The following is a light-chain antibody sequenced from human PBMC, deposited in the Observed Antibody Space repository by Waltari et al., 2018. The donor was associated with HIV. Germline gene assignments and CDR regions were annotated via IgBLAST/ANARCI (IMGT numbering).Light chain of an antibody. Sequence: QSELTQPPSASGPPGQRVTIPCPGSSSNLGSYTVNWYQQLPGTAPKLLIYANHQRPSGVPDRFSGSQSDTSASLAIGGLQSEDEADYYCATWDASLSGPVFGGGTKLTVL. CDR1: SSNLGSYT. CDR3: ATWDASLSGPV. V-gene: IGLV1-44*01. J-gene: IGLJ2*01. CDR2: ANH.